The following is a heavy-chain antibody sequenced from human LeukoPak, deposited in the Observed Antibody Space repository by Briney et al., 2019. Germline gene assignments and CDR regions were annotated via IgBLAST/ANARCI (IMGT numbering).Heavy chain of an antibody. D-gene: IGHD2-2*01. V-gene: IGHV3-74*01. J-gene: IGHJ4*02. CDR3: VSFYETY. Sequence: PGGSLRLSCAASGNYWMHWVRRAPGKGLVWVSHINGDGSWTTYADSVKGRFTISKDNAKNTVDLQMNNLRAEDTAVYYCVSFYETYWGRGTLVTVSS. CDR1: GNYW. CDR2: INGDGSWT.